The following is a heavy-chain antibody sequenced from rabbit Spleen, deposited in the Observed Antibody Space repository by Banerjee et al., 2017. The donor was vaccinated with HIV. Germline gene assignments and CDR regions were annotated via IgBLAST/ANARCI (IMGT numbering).Heavy chain of an antibody. CDR1: GVSFSVSSY. CDR3: ARDTSSSFSSYGMDL. Sequence: EQLEESGGGLVKPEGSLTLTCKASGVSFSVSSYMCWVRQAPGKGLEWIACIDAGSSGFTYFASWAKGRFTISKTSSTTVTLQMTSLTAADTATYFCARDTSSSFSSYGMDLWGQGTLVTVS. CDR2: IDAGSSGFT. D-gene: IGHD1-1*01. V-gene: IGHV1S45*01. J-gene: IGHJ3*01.